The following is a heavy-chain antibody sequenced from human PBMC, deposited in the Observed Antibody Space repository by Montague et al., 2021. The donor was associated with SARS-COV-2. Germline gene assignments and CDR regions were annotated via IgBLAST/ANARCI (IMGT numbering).Heavy chain of an antibody. CDR1: GFTFSSYA. CDR3: AKTLTPGSTTWGFDY. J-gene: IGHJ4*02. Sequence: SLRLSCAASGFTFSSYAMSWVRQAPGKGLEWVSSISGSGGSTYYADSVKGRFTISRDNSKDTLYLQMNSLRAEDTAVYYCAKTLTPGSTTWGFDYWGLGTLVTVSS. V-gene: IGHV3-23*01. D-gene: IGHD3-10*01. CDR2: ISGSGGST.